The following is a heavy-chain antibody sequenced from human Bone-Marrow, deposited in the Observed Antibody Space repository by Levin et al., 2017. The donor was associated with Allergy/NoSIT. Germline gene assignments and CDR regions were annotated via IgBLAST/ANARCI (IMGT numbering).Heavy chain of an antibody. Sequence: ASVKVSCKASGYTFTAYYLHWVRQAPGQGLEWVGWINPNSGATHCAQKFQARVTMTRDTSISTAYMELSRLRFDDTAVYYCATFWSGDQSYYYSSMDVWGQGTTVTVSS. V-gene: IGHV1-2*02. J-gene: IGHJ6*02. CDR1: GYTFTAYY. CDR2: INPNSGAT. CDR3: ATFWSGDQSYYYSSMDV. D-gene: IGHD3-3*01.